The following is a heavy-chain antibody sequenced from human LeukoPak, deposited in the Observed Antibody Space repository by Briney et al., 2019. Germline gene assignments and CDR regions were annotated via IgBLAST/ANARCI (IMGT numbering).Heavy chain of an antibody. CDR3: ARDLKGIAAALSSYYYYGMDV. D-gene: IGHD6-13*01. J-gene: IGHJ6*02. Sequence: ASVKVSCKASGYTFTGYYMHWVRQAPGQGLEWMGWINPNSGGTNYAQKFQGWVTMTRDTSISTAYMELSRLRSDDTAVYYCARDLKGIAAALSSYYYYGMDVWGQGTTVTASS. CDR1: GYTFTGYY. V-gene: IGHV1-2*04. CDR2: INPNSGGT.